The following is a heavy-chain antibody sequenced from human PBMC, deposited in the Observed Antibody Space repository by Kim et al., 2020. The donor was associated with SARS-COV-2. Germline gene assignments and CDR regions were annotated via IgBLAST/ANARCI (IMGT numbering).Heavy chain of an antibody. CDR1: GGSISSYY. J-gene: IGHJ2*01. CDR2: IYYSGST. Sequence: SETLSLTCTVSGGSISSYYWSWIRQPPGKGLEWIGYIYYSGSTNYNPSLKSRVTISVDTSKKQFSLKLSSVTAADTAVYYCARDPQPSGGNPYWYFDLWGRGTLVTVSS. D-gene: IGHD2-15*01. CDR3: ARDPQPSGGNPYWYFDL. V-gene: IGHV4-59*01.